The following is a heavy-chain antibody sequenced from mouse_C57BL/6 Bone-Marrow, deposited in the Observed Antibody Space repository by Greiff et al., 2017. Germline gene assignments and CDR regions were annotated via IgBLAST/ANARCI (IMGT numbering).Heavy chain of an antibody. Sequence: QVQLQQSGPELVKPGASVKISCKASGYAFSSSWMNWVKQRPGKGLEWIGRLYPGDGDTNYNGKFKGKATRTADKSSSTAYMQLSSLTSEDSAVYFCARSYHDVWGTGTTVTVSA. CDR3: ARSYHDV. J-gene: IGHJ1*03. D-gene: IGHD2-10*01. V-gene: IGHV1-82*01. CDR1: GYAFSSSW. CDR2: LYPGDGDT.